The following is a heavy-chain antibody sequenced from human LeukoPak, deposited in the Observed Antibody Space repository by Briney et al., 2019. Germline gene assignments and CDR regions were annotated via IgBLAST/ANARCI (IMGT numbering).Heavy chain of an antibody. CDR3: ATALSEGQQLVGSAFDI. V-gene: IGHV1-24*01. D-gene: IGHD6-13*01. J-gene: IGHJ3*02. CDR2: FDPEDGET. CDR1: GYTLTELS. Sequence: ASVKVSCKVSGYTLTELSMHWVRQAPGKGLEWMGGFDPEDGETIYAQKFQGRVTMTEDTSTDTAYMELSSLGSEDTAVYYCATALSEGQQLVGSAFDIWGQGTMVTVSS.